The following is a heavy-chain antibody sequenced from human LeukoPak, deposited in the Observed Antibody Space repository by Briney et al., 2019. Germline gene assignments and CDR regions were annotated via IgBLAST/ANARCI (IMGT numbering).Heavy chain of an antibody. CDR1: GGSISSSSYY. CDR2: IYYSGST. Sequence: SETLSLTCTVSGGSISSSSYYWGWIRQPPGKGLEWIGSIYYSGSTYYNPSLKSRVTISVDTSKNQFSLKLSSVTAADTAVYYCARLAVAGILFPDYWGQGTLVTVSS. CDR3: ARLAVAGILFPDY. J-gene: IGHJ4*02. D-gene: IGHD6-19*01. V-gene: IGHV4-39*01.